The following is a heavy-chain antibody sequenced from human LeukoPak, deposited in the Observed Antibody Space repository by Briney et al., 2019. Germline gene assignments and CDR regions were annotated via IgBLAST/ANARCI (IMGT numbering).Heavy chain of an antibody. CDR3: ARAGQLRFGELSPYYYYYYMDV. Sequence: SETLSLTCTVSGGSISSSSYYWGWIRQPPGKGLEWIGSIYYSGSTYYNPSLKSRVTISVDTSKNQFSLKLSSVTAADTAVYYCARAGQLRFGELSPYYYYYYMDVWGKGTTVTVSS. CDR2: IYYSGST. J-gene: IGHJ6*03. V-gene: IGHV4-39*07. D-gene: IGHD3-16*02. CDR1: GGSISSSSYY.